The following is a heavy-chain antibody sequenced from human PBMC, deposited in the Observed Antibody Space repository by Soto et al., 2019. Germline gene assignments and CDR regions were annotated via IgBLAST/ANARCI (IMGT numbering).Heavy chain of an antibody. CDR1: GASISSYF. D-gene: IGHD6-19*01. J-gene: IGHJ5*02. V-gene: IGHV4-4*07. Sequence: SSETLSLTCTVSGASISSYFWTWIRQPAGKGLDWIGRISTSGTTNYNPSLKSRVTMSVDTSMNHFSLNLSSVTAADTAVYYCAREAGPDRWFDPWGQGTLVTVSS. CDR2: ISTSGTT. CDR3: AREAGPDRWFDP.